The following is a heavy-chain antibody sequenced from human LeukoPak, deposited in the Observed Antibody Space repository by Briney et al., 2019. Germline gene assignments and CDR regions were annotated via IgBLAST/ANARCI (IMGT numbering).Heavy chain of an antibody. V-gene: IGHV4-34*01. CDR1: GGSFSGYY. D-gene: IGHD4-17*01. J-gene: IGHJ4*02. CDR3: AREDYGDYVDY. CDR2: INHSGST. Sequence: SETLSLTCAVYGGSFSGYYWSWIRQPPGKGLEWIGEINHSGSTYYNPSLKSRVTISVDTSKNQFSLKLSSVTAADTAVYYCAREDYGDYVDYWGQGTLVTVSS.